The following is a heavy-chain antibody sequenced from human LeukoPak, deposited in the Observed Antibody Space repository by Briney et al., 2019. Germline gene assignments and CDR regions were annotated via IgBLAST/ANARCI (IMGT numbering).Heavy chain of an antibody. CDR2: ISGSGGST. J-gene: IGHJ4*02. CDR1: GFTFSSYA. V-gene: IGHV3-23*01. Sequence: GGSLRLSCAASGFTFSSYAMSWVRQAPGKGLEWVSAISGSGGSTYYAASVKGRFTISRDNSKNTLYMQMNSLRAEDTAVYYCAKDHGEYYFDYWGQGTLVTVSS. D-gene: IGHD7-27*01. CDR3: AKDHGEYYFDY.